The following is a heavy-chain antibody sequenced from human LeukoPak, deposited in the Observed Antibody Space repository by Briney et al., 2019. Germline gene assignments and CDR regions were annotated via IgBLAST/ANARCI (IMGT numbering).Heavy chain of an antibody. Sequence: PGGSLRLSCAASGFTFSSYGMHWVCQTQDPGLDRVAFIHYDGSNKYYADSVKGRFTISRDNSKNTLFLQMNSLRAEDTAVYYCAKEQVTIYPFLNGMDVWGQGTTVTVSS. CDR3: AKEQVTIYPFLNGMDV. D-gene: IGHD2/OR15-2a*01. CDR1: GFTFSSYG. V-gene: IGHV3-30*02. CDR2: IHYDGSNK. J-gene: IGHJ6*02.